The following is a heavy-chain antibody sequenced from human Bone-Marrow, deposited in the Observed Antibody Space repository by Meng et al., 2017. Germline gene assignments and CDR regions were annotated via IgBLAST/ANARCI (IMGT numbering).Heavy chain of an antibody. D-gene: IGHD4-11*01. J-gene: IGHJ4*02. CDR2: INHSGST. CDR1: GGSFSVYY. CDR3: ARGPTTMAHDFDY. Sequence: QVARHEWVADSFNPSLPLSLTCIVSGGSFSVYYWSWIRQPPGKGLEWIGEINHSGSTNYNPSLESRATISVDTSQNNLSLKLSSVTAADSAVYYCARGPTTMAHDFDYWGQGTLVTVSS. V-gene: IGHV4-34*01.